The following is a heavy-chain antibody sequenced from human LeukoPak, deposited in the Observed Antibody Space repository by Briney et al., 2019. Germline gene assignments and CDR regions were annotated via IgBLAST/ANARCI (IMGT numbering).Heavy chain of an antibody. J-gene: IGHJ5*02. CDR1: GFTFSSYA. V-gene: IGHV3-23*01. CDR2: ISGSGGST. CDR3: AKDVGYCSSTSCYASPPS. Sequence: GGSLRLSCAASGFTFSSYAMSWVRQAPGKGLEWVSAISGSGGSTYYADSVKGRFTISRDNSKNTLYLQTNSLRAEDTAVYYCAKDVGYCSSTSCYASPPSWGQGTLVTVSS. D-gene: IGHD2-2*01.